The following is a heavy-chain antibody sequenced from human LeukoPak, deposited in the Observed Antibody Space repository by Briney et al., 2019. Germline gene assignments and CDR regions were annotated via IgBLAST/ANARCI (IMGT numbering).Heavy chain of an antibody. J-gene: IGHJ4*02. V-gene: IGHV1-18*01. Sequence: ASVKVSCKTSGYIFSGYGISWVRQAPGQGLEWMGWITGNNGNTNYAPSLQGRVTMTTDTSTNTAYMELTSLRSDDTAVCYCARDQRNSGSYRFEYWGQGTLVTVSS. CDR3: ARDQRNSGSYRFEY. D-gene: IGHD1-26*01. CDR1: GYIFSGYG. CDR2: ITGNNGNT.